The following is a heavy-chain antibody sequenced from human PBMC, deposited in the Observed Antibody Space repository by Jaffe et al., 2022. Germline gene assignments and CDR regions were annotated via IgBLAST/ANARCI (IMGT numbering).Heavy chain of an antibody. CDR2: ISWNSGSI. D-gene: IGHD2-15*01. J-gene: IGHJ6*03. CDR1: GFTFDDYA. V-gene: IGHV3-9*01. Sequence: EVQLVESGGGLVQPGRSLRLSCAASGFTFDDYAMHWVRQAPGKGLEWVSGISWNSGSIGYADSVKGRFTISRDNAKNSLYLQMNSLRAEDTALYYCAKGGDCSGGSCYSGQVPGYYYYYMDVWGKGTTVTVSS. CDR3: AKGGDCSGGSCYSGQVPGYYYYYMDV.